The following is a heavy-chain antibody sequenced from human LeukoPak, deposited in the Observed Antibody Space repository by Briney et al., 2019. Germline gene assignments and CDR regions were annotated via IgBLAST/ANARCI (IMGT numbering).Heavy chain of an antibody. CDR2: IYHSGST. CDR1: GYSISSGYY. D-gene: IGHD1-26*01. V-gene: IGHV4-38-2*01. Sequence: KPSETLSLTCAVSGYSISSGYYWGWIRQPPGKGLEWIGSIYHSGSTYYNPSLKSRVTISVDTSKNQFSLKLSSATAADTAVYYCASWYSGSSGFDYWGQGTLVTVSS. CDR3: ASWYSGSSGFDY. J-gene: IGHJ4*02.